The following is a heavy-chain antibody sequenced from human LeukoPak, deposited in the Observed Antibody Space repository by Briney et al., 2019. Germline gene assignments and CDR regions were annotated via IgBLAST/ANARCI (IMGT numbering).Heavy chain of an antibody. V-gene: IGHV4-34*01. Sequence: SETLSLTCAVYGGSLSGSYWSWIRQPPGKGLEWIGEINHSGSTNYNPSLKSRVTISVDTSKNQFSLKLSSVTAADTAVYYCARGARIAAASFGYWGQGTLVTVSS. CDR3: ARGARIAAASFGY. CDR1: GGSLSGSY. J-gene: IGHJ4*02. D-gene: IGHD6-13*01. CDR2: INHSGST.